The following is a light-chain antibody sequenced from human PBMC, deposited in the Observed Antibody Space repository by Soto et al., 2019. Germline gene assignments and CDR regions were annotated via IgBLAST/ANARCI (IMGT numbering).Light chain of an antibody. J-gene: IGLJ2*01. CDR2: SSY. CDR3: AAWDDSLSGPGV. CDR1: SSNIGSNS. Sequence: QPVLTQPPSASGTPGQSVTISCSGSSSNIGSNSVYWYQQLPGAAPKLLIYSSYRRPSGVPDRFSGSKSGTSASLAISGLRSEDEADYYCAAWDDSLSGPGVFGGGTKVTVL. V-gene: IGLV1-47*02.